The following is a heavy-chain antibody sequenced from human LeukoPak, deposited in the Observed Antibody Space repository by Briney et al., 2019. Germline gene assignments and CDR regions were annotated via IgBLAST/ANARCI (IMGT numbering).Heavy chain of an antibody. V-gene: IGHV3-21*01. D-gene: IGHD6-13*01. Sequence: PGGSLRLSCAASGFTFSTYSMNWVRQAPGKGLEWVSSISTSSSYIYYAVSVKGRFTISRDNAKNSLYLQMNSLRAEDTAVYYCAREARIAAAASFDYWGQGTLVTVSS. CDR1: GFTFSTYS. CDR3: AREARIAAAASFDY. CDR2: ISTSSSYI. J-gene: IGHJ4*02.